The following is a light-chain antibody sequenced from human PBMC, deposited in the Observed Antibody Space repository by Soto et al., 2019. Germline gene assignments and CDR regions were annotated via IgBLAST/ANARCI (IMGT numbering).Light chain of an antibody. V-gene: IGKV1-33*01. J-gene: IGKJ2*01. CDR1: KDISNF. CDR3: QQYHDIPPT. CDR2: DAS. Sequence: DIQMTQSPSSLSASVGDRVTITCRASKDISNFLSWYQQKAGKAPKLLIYDASDLERGVPSRFSGSGSGTDFTFTITSLQPEDSATYYCQQYHDIPPTFGQGSKLEI.